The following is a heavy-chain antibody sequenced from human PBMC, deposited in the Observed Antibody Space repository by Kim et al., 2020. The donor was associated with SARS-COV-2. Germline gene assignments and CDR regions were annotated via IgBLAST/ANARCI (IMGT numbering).Heavy chain of an antibody. CDR1: GGTFSSYA. J-gene: IGHJ6*02. CDR3: ARSDSGSRYYDFWSGPRYYYGMDV. Sequence: SVKVSCKASGGTFSSYAISWVRQAPGQGLEWMGGIIPIFGTANYAQKFQGRVTITADESTSTAYMELSSLRSEDTAVYYCARSDSGSRYYDFWSGPRYYYGMDVWGQGTTVTVSS. D-gene: IGHD3-3*01. CDR2: IIPIFGTA. V-gene: IGHV1-69*13.